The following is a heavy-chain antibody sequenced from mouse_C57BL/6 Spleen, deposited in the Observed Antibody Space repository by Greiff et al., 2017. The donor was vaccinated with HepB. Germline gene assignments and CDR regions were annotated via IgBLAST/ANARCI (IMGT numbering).Heavy chain of an antibody. CDR1: GFNIKDDY. CDR3: TRELPFAY. J-gene: IGHJ3*01. D-gene: IGHD1-3*01. CDR2: IDPENGDT. V-gene: IGHV14-4*01. Sequence: VQLQQSGAELVRPGDSVKLSCTASGFNIKDDYMHWVKQRPEQGLEWIGWIDPENGDTEYASKFQGKATITADTSSNTAYLQLSSLTSEDTAVYYCTRELPFAYWGQGTLVTVSA.